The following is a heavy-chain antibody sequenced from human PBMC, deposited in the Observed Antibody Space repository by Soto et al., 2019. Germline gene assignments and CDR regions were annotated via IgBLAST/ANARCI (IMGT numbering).Heavy chain of an antibody. V-gene: IGHV1-69*01. CDR1: GGTFTSYA. Sequence: QVQLVQSGPEVKKPGSSVKASCKASGGTFTSYAISWVRQAPGQGLEGMGGIIPIFGTANYAQKFQGRVTITADESTSTAYMELSSLRSEDTAVYYCARAPFGELLESPHYYYGMDVWGQGTTVTVSS. CDR3: ARAPFGELLESPHYYYGMDV. D-gene: IGHD3-10*01. CDR2: IIPIFGTA. J-gene: IGHJ6*02.